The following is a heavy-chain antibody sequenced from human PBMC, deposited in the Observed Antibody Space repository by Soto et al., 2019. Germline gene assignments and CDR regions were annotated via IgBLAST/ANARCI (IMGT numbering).Heavy chain of an antibody. V-gene: IGHV4-34*01. D-gene: IGHD2-15*01. J-gene: IGHJ6*03. CDR2: INHSGST. Sequence: SETLSLTCAVYGGSFSGYYWSWIRQPPGKGLEWIGEINHSGSTNYNPSLKSRVTISVDTSKNQFSLKLSSVTAADTAVYYCARQVVVVATPTYYYYYMDVWGKGTTVTVSS. CDR1: GGSFSGYY. CDR3: ARQVVVVATPTYYYYYMDV.